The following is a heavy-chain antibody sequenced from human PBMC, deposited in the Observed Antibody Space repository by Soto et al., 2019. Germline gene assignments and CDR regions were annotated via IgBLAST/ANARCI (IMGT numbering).Heavy chain of an antibody. V-gene: IGHV4-31*03. J-gene: IGHJ4*02. CDR2: IYYTGST. CDR3: ARSRRTLPPGSNSNYFDS. CDR1: GDSISNGDNY. Sequence: QVQLQESGPGLVKPSQTLSLTCTVSGDSISNGDNYWTWIRQLPGKGLEWIGYIYYTGSTNYNPSLKTRLSLSVDTSTNQFFLNLTSVTAADTAVYFCARSRRTLPPGSNSNYFDSWGQGTLVSVAS. D-gene: IGHD2-2*01.